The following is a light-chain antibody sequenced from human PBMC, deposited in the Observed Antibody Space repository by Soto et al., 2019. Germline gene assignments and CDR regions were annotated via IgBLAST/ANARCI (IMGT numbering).Light chain of an antibody. V-gene: IGKV3-20*01. CDR1: QNVSSSY. CDR2: GSS. Sequence: EIVLTQSPGTLSLSPGERATLSCRASQNVSSSYLAWYHHKPGQAPRLLIYGSSARATAIPDRFSGSGSGKDFTLTISRLEPEDFAVYYCQQYGSSPWTFGRGTKVEIK. CDR3: QQYGSSPWT. J-gene: IGKJ1*01.